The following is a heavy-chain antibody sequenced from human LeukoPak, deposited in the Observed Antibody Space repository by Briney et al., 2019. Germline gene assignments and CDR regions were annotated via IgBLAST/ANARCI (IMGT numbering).Heavy chain of an antibody. J-gene: IGHJ4*02. CDR2: INSDGSSI. V-gene: IGHV3-74*01. Sequence: GGSLRLSCAASGFTFSSYWMHWVRQAPGKGLVWVSSINSDGSSISYADSVKGRFTISRDNAKNTLNVQMNSLRAEDTAVYYCARGGRNSYYGWGQGTLVTVSS. CDR3: ARGGRNSYYG. CDR1: GFTFSSYW. D-gene: IGHD1-26*01.